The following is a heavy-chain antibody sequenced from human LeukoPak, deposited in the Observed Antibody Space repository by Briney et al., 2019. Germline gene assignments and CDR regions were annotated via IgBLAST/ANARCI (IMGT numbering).Heavy chain of an antibody. CDR1: GFTFSSYA. J-gene: IGHJ4*02. Sequence: GGSLRLSCAASGFTFSSYAVHWVRQAPGKGLEWVAVISYDGSNKYYADSVKGRFTISRDNSKNTLYLQMNSLRAEDTAVYYCARTYYYDSSGLGYFDYWGQGTLVTVSS. D-gene: IGHD3-22*01. V-gene: IGHV3-30-3*01. CDR3: ARTYYYDSSGLGYFDY. CDR2: ISYDGSNK.